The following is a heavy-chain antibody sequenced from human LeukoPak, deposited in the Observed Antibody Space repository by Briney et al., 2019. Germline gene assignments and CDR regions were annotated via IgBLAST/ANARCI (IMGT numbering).Heavy chain of an antibody. D-gene: IGHD3-16*01. J-gene: IGHJ4*02. CDR1: GFTFDDYA. V-gene: IGHV3-9*01. CDR3: AREEGGAERNFDY. CDR2: ISWNSGSI. Sequence: PGRSLRLSCAASGFTFDDYAMHWVRQAPGKGLEWVSGISWNSGSIGYADSVKGRFTISRDNAKNSLYLQMNSLRAEDTAVYYCAREEGGAERNFDYWGQGTLVTVSS.